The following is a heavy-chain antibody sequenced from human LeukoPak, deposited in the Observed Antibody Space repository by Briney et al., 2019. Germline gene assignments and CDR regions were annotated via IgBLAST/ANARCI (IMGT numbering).Heavy chain of an antibody. CDR2: ISGYNGNT. V-gene: IGHV1-18*01. J-gene: IGHJ4*02. Sequence: ASVKVSCKASGYTLRSYGISWVRQAPGQGLEWMGWISGYNGNTNYAQNIQGRVAMTTDTSTSTAYMELRSLRSDDTAVYYCARRYCSGGSCSLDYWGQGTLVTVSS. D-gene: IGHD2-15*01. CDR3: ARRYCSGGSCSLDY. CDR1: GYTLRSYG.